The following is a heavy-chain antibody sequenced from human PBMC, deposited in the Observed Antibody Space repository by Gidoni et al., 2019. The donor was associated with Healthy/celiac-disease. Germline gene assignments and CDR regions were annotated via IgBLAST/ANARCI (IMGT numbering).Heavy chain of an antibody. CDR3: ARDRGAARGMDV. CDR2: ISYDGSNK. V-gene: IGHV3-30*04. CDR1: GFPFSSYA. Sequence: QVQLVESGGGVVPPGRSLRLSCAASGFPFSSYAMHWVRQAPGKGLEWWAVISYDGSNKDYADAVKGRFTISRDNSKNTLYLQMNSLRAEDTAVYYCARDRGAARGMDVWGQGTTVTVSS. J-gene: IGHJ6*02. D-gene: IGHD6-6*01.